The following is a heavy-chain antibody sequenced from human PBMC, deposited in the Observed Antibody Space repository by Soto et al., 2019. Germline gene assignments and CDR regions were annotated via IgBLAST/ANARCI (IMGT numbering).Heavy chain of an antibody. J-gene: IGHJ4*02. CDR3: AALGAQIY. D-gene: IGHD7-27*01. CDR1: GFTFSDYD. V-gene: IGHV3-13*01. CDR2: IGHAGDT. Sequence: VQLVESGGGLVQPGGSLRLSCAASGFTFSDYDMHWVRQARGKGLEWVSSIGHAGDTYSGDSVKGRFTISRENAKNTFHLQMNSLRAGDTAVYYCAALGAQIYWGQGARVTVSS.